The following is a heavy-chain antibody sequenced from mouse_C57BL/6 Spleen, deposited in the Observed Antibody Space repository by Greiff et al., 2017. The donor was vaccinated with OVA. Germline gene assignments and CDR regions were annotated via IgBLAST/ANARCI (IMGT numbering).Heavy chain of an antibody. D-gene: IGHD3-1*01. CDR3: VRDRAHGLDD. J-gene: IGHJ2*01. CDR2: IRSKGGNYET. Sequence: EVQGVESGGGLVQPKGSLKLSCAASGFTFNTYAMHWVRQAPGQGLEWVARIRSKGGNYETYYDDSVKDRFTITRDDSQSMLYLQMNNLKTEDTAMYYCVRDRAHGLDDWGQGTTLTVSS. V-gene: IGHV10-3*01. CDR1: GFTFNTYA.